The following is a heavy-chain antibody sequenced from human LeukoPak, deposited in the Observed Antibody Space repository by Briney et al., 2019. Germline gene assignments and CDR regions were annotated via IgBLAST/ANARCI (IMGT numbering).Heavy chain of an antibody. CDR2: VSERGDTT. J-gene: IGHJ4*02. Sequence: GGSLRLSCVASGFTFSTYAMGWVRQVPGKGLEWVSSVSERGDTTYYADSVKGRFSISRDNSKGTVSLQMHSLRDEDTATYFCAKDDGWVYYNHWGQGIRVTVSS. D-gene: IGHD3-22*01. CDR1: GFTFSTYA. V-gene: IGHV3-23*01. CDR3: AKDDGWVYYNH.